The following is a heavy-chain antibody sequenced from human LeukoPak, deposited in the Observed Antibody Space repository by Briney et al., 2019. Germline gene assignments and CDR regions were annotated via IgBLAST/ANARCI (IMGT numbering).Heavy chain of an antibody. J-gene: IGHJ4*02. CDR1: GGTFSSYA. V-gene: IGHV1-69*04. D-gene: IGHD5-12*01. Sequence: SVKVSCKASGGTFSSYAISWVRQAPGQGLEWMGRIIPILGIANYAQKFQGRVTVTADKSTSTAYMELSSLRSEDTAVYYCARAEGIVATIPLDYWGQGTLVTVSS. CDR3: ARAEGIVATIPLDY. CDR2: IIPILGIA.